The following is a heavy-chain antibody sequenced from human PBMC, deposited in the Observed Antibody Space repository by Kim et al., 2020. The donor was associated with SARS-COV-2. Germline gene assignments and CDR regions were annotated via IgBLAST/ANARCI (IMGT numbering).Heavy chain of an antibody. CDR3: ARTPRGYCSGTKCYTNYEFDY. V-gene: IGHV3-33*01. CDR1: GFTFTNYD. CDR2: IWYDRNRNNE. D-gene: IGHD2-2*02. J-gene: IGHJ4*02. Sequence: GGSLRLSCAASGFTFTNYDIHWVRQAPGKGLEWVAVIWYDRNRNNEYYADSVKGRFTISTDNAKNTMYLQMNSLRAEDTAVYYCARTPRGYCSGTKCYTNYEFDYWGRGTLVTVSS.